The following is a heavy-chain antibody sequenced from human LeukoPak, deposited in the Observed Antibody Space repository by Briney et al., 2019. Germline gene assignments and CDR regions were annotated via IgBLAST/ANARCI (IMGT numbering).Heavy chain of an antibody. CDR2: IGRKSGDT. V-gene: IGHV1-2*02. CDR1: GYTFIDYL. CDR3: GRNRLGKALDI. D-gene: IGHD7-27*01. J-gene: IGHJ3*02. Sequence: GASVNVSFKSSGYTFIDYLIHWVGQVPGQGLEWMGWIGRKSGDTSYSQKFQGRVTVTRDTSISTAYMDLSRLRFDDTAVYYCGRNRLGKALDIWGQGTMVTVSS.